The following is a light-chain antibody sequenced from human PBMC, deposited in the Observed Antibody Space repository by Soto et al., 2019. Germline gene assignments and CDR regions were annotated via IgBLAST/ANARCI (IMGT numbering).Light chain of an antibody. CDR1: QSLLQSRGKTA. V-gene: IGKV2D-29*01. CDR2: EVS. CDR3: LQSVQLPRT. Sequence: EIVLTQTPLSLSVTPGQPASISCKSSQSLLQSRGKTAFNWYLQRPGQPPQLLIFEVSKRFSGVPDRFSGGGSGTDFTLHISRVEAEDVGVFYCLQSVQLPRTFGQGTKVEIK. J-gene: IGKJ1*01.